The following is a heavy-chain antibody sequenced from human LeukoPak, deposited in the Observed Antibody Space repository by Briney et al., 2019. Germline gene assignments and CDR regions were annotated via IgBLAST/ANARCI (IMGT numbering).Heavy chain of an antibody. CDR1: GGSFSGYY. CDR2: INHSGST. D-gene: IGHD6-13*01. V-gene: IGHV4-34*01. CDR3: ARDIAAAGPYYFDY. Sequence: SETLSLTCAVYGGSFSGYYWSWIRQPPGKGLEWIGEINHSGSTNYNPFLKSRVTISVDTSKNQFSLKLSSVTAADTAVYYCARDIAAAGPYYFDYWGQGTLVTISS. J-gene: IGHJ4*02.